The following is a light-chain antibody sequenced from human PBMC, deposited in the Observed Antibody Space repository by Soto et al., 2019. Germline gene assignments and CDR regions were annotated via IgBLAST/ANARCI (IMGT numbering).Light chain of an antibody. Sequence: EIVMTQSPATLYVSPGERATLSCRASQSVNSNLAWYQQKPGQAPRLLIYGASTRAAGIPARFSGSGSGTEFSLTISSLQAEDFAVYYCQQYNNRPPDTFGQGTKLEIK. V-gene: IGKV3-15*01. CDR2: GAS. CDR1: QSVNSN. CDR3: QQYNNRPPDT. J-gene: IGKJ2*01.